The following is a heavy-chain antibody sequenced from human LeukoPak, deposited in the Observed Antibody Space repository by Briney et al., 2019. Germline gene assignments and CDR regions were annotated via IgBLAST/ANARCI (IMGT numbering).Heavy chain of an antibody. Sequence: MSSETLSLTCTVSGGSISSGGYYWSWIRQHPGRGLEWIGYIYYSGSTYYNPSLKSRVTISVDTSKNQFSLKLSSVTAADTAVYYCARESTRGGNRAAAGTSYWGQGTLVTVSS. D-gene: IGHD6-13*01. CDR3: ARESTRGGNRAAAGTSY. J-gene: IGHJ4*02. CDR1: GGSISSGGYY. CDR2: IYYSGST. V-gene: IGHV4-31*03.